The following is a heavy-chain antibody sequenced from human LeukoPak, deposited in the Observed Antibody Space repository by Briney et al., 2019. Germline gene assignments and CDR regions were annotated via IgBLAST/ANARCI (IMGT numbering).Heavy chain of an antibody. CDR1: GGSFSGYY. J-gene: IGHJ2*01. V-gene: IGHV4-34*01. Sequence: SETLSLTCAVYGGSFSGYYWCWIRQPPGKGLEWIGEINHSGSTNYNPSLKSRVTISVDTSKNQFSLKLSSVTAADTAVYYCARGLRGHGYFDLWGRGTLVTVSS. CDR2: INHSGST. CDR3: ARGLRGHGYFDL.